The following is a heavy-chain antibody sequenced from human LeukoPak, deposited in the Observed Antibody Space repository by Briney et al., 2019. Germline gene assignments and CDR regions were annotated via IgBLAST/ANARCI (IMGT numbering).Heavy chain of an antibody. CDR1: GFTFSSYG. D-gene: IGHD6-19*01. V-gene: IGHV3-30*02. CDR3: AKDWGSSGWYNYFDP. Sequence: PGGSLRLSCAASGFTFSSYGMHWVRQAPGKGLEWVAVIWYDGSNKYYADSVQGRFTISRDISKNTLYLQMDSLRPEDTAVYYCAKDWGSSGWYNYFDPWGQGTLVTVSS. J-gene: IGHJ5*02. CDR2: IWYDGSNK.